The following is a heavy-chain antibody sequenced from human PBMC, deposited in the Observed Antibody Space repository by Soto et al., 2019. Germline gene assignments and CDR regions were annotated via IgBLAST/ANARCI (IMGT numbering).Heavy chain of an antibody. CDR1: GGSISSYY. D-gene: IGHD2-21*01. CDR2: IYYSGST. V-gene: IGHV4-59*08. J-gene: IGHJ4*02. CDR3: GSQVPGIANYFDY. Sequence: PSETLSLTCTVSGGSISSYYWSWIRQPPGKGLEWIGYIYYSGSTNYNPSLKSRVTISVDTSKKQFSLDLSSVTAADTAVYYCGSQVPGIANYFDYWGQGALVTVSS.